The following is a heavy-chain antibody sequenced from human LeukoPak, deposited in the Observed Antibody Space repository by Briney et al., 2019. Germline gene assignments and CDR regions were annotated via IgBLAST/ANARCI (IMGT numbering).Heavy chain of an antibody. D-gene: IGHD4/OR15-4a*01. Sequence: GGSLRLSCAASGFTFSSYNMNWVRQAPGKGLEWVSSITSSSSYIYYADSVKGRFTISRDNAKNSLYLQMNSLRAEDTAVYFCAKRGAAGSYYFDYWGQGTLVTVSS. CDR3: AKRGAAGSYYFDY. CDR2: ITSSSSYI. J-gene: IGHJ4*02. CDR1: GFTFSSYN. V-gene: IGHV3-21*04.